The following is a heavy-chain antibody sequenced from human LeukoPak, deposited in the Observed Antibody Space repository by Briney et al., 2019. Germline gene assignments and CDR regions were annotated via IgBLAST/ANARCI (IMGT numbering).Heavy chain of an antibody. CDR3: ARERGYNYGYSGYYDQ. J-gene: IGHJ4*02. CDR2: ISTSGAST. CDR1: GFTFSNFE. Sequence: SLRLSCAASGFTFSNFEMNWVRQAPGKGLEWISHISTSGASTYYADSVKGRFTVSRDNAKNSMYLRMDTLRAEDTAVYYCARERGYNYGYSGYYDQWGQGILVTVSS. D-gene: IGHD5-18*01. V-gene: IGHV3-48*03.